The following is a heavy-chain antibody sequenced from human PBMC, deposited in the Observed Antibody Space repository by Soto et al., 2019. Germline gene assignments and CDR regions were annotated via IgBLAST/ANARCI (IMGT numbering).Heavy chain of an antibody. V-gene: IGHV4-4*07. D-gene: IGHD4-17*01. CDR1: GCSISNDR. CDR2: IFASGRT. J-gene: IGHJ4*02. CDR3: TRGTFETTAPFY. Sequence: QVQLQESGPGLVNPWETLSLTCTVSGCSISNDRWSWVRQPAGKGLEWIGRIFASGRTNYNPSLQSRVTMSVDKSKNQFSLTMTSLAAPDTAVYYCTRGTFETTAPFYWGQGIPVTVSS.